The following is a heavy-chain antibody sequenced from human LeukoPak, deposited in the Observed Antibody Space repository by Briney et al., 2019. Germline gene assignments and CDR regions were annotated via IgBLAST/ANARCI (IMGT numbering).Heavy chain of an antibody. CDR3: ARAGGDYWIDAFDI. J-gene: IGHJ3*02. CDR2: ISSDKGST. CDR1: GFTFSSYA. D-gene: IGHD4-17*01. V-gene: IGHV3-64D*06. Sequence: GGSLRLSCSASGFTFSSYAMHWVRQAPGKGLEYVSAISSDKGSTYYADSVQGRFTISRDNSKNTLYLQMSSLRTEDTAVYYCARAGGDYWIDAFDIWGQGTMVSVSS.